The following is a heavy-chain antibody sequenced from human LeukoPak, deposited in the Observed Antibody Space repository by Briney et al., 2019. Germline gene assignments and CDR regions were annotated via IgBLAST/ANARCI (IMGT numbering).Heavy chain of an antibody. CDR1: GFTFSSYW. V-gene: IGHV3-74*01. CDR2: INSDGSST. CDR3: ARAEFCSGGSCHNY. Sequence: GGSLRLSCAASGFTFSSYWMHWVRQAPGKGLVWVSRINSDGSSTSYADSVKGRFTISRDNAKNTLYLQMNSLRAEDTAVFYCARAEFCSGGSCHNYWGQGTLVTVSS. J-gene: IGHJ4*02. D-gene: IGHD2-15*01.